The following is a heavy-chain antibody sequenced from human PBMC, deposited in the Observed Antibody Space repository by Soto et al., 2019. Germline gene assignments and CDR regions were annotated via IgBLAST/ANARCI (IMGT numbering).Heavy chain of an antibody. V-gene: IGHV3-11*01. CDR1: GFTFSDYY. CDR3: ARPPRYYYYYMDV. J-gene: IGHJ6*03. CDR2: ISSSGSTI. Sequence: GGPLRLSCAASGFTFSDYYMSWIRQAPGKGLEWVSYISSSGSTIYYADSVKGRFTISRDNAKNSLYLQMNSLRAEDTAVYYCARPPRYYYYYMDVWGKGTTVTVSS.